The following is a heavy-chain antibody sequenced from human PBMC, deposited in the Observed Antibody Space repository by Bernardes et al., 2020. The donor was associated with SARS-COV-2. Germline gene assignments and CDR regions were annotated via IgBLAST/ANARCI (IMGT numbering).Heavy chain of an antibody. CDR2: IIPILGIA. CDR3: ARTLVEMATKVLDY. J-gene: IGHJ4*02. D-gene: IGHD5-12*01. V-gene: IGHV1-69*02. Sequence: SVKVSCKASGGTFSSYTIGWVRQAPGQGLEWMGRIIPILGIANYAQKFQGRVTITADKSTSTAYMELSSLRSEDTAVYYCARTLVEMATKVLDYWGQGTLVTVSS. CDR1: GGTFSSYT.